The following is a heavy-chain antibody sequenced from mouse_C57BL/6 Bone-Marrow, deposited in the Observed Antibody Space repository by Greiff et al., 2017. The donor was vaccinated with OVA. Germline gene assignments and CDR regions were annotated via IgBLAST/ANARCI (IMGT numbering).Heavy chain of an antibody. CDR3: ARQLRYCYAMDY. J-gene: IGHJ4*01. CDR2: IYPGDGDT. CDR1: GYAFSSSW. V-gene: IGHV1-82*01. D-gene: IGHD1-1*01. Sequence: VQLQQSGPELVKPGASVKISCKASGYAFSSSWMNWVKQRPGKGLEWIGRIYPGDGDTNYNGKFKGKATLTADKSSSTAYMQLSSLTSEDSAVYFCARQLRYCYAMDYWGQGTSVTVSS.